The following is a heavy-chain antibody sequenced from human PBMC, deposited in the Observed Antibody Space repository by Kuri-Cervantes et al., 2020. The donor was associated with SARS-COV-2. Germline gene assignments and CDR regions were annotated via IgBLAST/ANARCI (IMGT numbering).Heavy chain of an antibody. D-gene: IGHD3-22*01. CDR3: ARDPADYYDSSGGLDY. J-gene: IGHJ4*02. V-gene: IGHV3-11*04. Sequence: GGSLRLSCAASGFTFSDYYMSWIRQAPGKGLEWVSYISSSGSTIYYADSVKGRFTISRDNSKNTLYLQMNSLRAEDTAVYYCARDPADYYDSSGGLDYWGQGTLVTVSS. CDR2: ISSSGSTI. CDR1: GFTFSDYY.